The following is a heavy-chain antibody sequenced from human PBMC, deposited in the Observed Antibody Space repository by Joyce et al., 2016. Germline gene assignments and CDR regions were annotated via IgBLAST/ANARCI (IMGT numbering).Heavy chain of an antibody. D-gene: IGHD3-16*01. V-gene: IGHV3-21*01. CDR3: ARGGISYYYAMDV. Sequence: QLVESGGGVVKPGGSLRLSCEASGSTFSTSSMSWFRQAPGKGVEWVASISDTSYYRFHAETVRGRFTVSRDNAKKTLYLQMNSLRAEDSAVFYCARGGISYYYAMDVWGQGTTVTVSS. CDR2: ISDTSYYR. J-gene: IGHJ6*02. CDR1: GSTFSTSS.